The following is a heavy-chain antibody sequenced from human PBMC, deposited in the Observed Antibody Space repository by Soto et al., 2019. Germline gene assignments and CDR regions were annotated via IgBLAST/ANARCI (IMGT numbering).Heavy chain of an antibody. V-gene: IGHV3-9*01. CDR3: VKDEGVCNTISCKAASDY. CDR2: ISWDGGYR. D-gene: IGHD3-3*01. J-gene: IGHJ6*02. CDR1: GFSFVDYA. Sequence: EVQLAESGGGLVQPGRSLRLSCEASGFSFVDYAMHWVRQVPGQGLEWVSGISWDGGYRGYADSVKGRFTISRDNAKKALYLQMNRLRVADTALYYCVKDEGVCNTISCKAASDYWGQGTKVTVS.